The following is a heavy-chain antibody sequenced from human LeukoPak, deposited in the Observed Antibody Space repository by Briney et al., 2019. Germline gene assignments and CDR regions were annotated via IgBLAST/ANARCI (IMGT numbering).Heavy chain of an antibody. V-gene: IGHV3-21*01. CDR1: GFTFSSYS. Sequence: TLRPSSAASGFTFSSYSMNSVRHAPGEGLECVSSISSSSSYIYYADSVKGRFTISRDNAKNSLYLQMNSLRAEDTAVYYRARSSGSYPWDYFDYWGQGTLVTVSS. CDR3: ARSSGSYPWDYFDY. CDR2: ISSSSSYI. J-gene: IGHJ4*02. D-gene: IGHD1-26*01.